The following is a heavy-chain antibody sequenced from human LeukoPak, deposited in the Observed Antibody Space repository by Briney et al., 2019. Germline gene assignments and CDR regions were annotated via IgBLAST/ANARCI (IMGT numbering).Heavy chain of an antibody. J-gene: IGHJ4*02. CDR1: GFTFSSYW. CDR2: IKQDGSEK. V-gene: IGHV3-7*01. D-gene: IGHD6-19*01. CDR3: ARDPGIAVAGYFDY. Sequence: GGSLRLSCAASGFTFSSYWMSWVRQAPGKGLEWVANIKQDGSEKYYVDSVKGRFTISRDNAKNSLYLQMNSLRAEDTAVYYCARDPGIAVAGYFDYWGQGTLVTVSS.